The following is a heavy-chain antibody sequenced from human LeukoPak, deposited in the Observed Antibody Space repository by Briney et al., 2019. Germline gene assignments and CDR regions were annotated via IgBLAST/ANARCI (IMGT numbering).Heavy chain of an antibody. CDR1: RFTFSDFY. D-gene: IGHD6-6*01. J-gene: IGHJ4*02. V-gene: IGHV3-64*01. CDR3: ARGVSSSSSSRGDY. CDR2: ISSNGGST. Sequence: GGSLRLSCAASRFTFSDFYMSWIRQAPGKGLEYVSAISSNGGSTYYANSVKCRFTISRDNSKNTLYLQMGSLRAEDVAVYYCARGVSSSSSSRGDYWGQGTLVTVSS.